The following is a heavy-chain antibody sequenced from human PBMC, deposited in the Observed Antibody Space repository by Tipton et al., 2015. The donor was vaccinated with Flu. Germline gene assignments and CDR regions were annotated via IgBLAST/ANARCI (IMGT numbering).Heavy chain of an antibody. Sequence: LRLSCTVSGGSISSGGYYWSWIRQPPGKGLEWIGYIYYSGSTNYNPSLKSRVTISVDTSKNQFSLKLSSVTAADTAVYYCARDQNGSGKLDYWGQGTLVTVSS. CDR3: ARDQNGSGKLDY. D-gene: IGHD3-10*01. CDR2: IYYSGST. J-gene: IGHJ4*02. V-gene: IGHV4-61*08. CDR1: GGSISSGGYY.